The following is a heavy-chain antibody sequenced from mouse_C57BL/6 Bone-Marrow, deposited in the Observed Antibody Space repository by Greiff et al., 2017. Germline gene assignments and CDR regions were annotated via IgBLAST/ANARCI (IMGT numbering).Heavy chain of an antibody. Sequence: VQLQQSGAELVRPGASVKLSCTASGFNIQDDYMHWVKQRPEQGLEWIGWIDPENGDTEYASKFQGKATITADTSSTTAYLQLSSLTSEDTAVYYCTTDGNFSLFADWGQGTLVTVSA. D-gene: IGHD2-1*01. CDR3: TTDGNFSLFAD. CDR1: GFNIQDDY. V-gene: IGHV14-4*01. J-gene: IGHJ3*01. CDR2: IDPENGDT.